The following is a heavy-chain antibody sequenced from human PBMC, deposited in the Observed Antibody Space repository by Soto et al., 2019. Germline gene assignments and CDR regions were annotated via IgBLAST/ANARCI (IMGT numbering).Heavy chain of an antibody. V-gene: IGHV4-30-4*01. D-gene: IGHD3-3*01. CDR1: GGSISSGDYY. Sequence: SETLSLTCTVSGGSISSGDYYWSWIRQPPGKGLEWIGYIYYSGSTYYNPSLKSRVTISVDTSKNQFSLKLSSVTAADTAVYYCAREHYYFSSGYYGNWFYPCGQGTSVTVSS. CDR3: AREHYYFSSGYYGNWFYP. J-gene: IGHJ5*02. CDR2: IYYSGST.